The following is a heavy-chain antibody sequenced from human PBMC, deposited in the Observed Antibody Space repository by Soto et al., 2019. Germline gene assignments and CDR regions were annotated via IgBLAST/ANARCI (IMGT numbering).Heavy chain of an antibody. Sequence: GGSLRLSCAASGFTVSSNYMSWVRQAPGKGLEWVSVIYSGGSSYYADSVKGRFTISRDNSKNTLYLQMNSLRAEDTAVYYCARASGSYGNSPFDYWGQGTLVTVSS. CDR3: ARASGSYGNSPFDY. CDR2: IYSGGSS. V-gene: IGHV3-53*01. CDR1: GFTVSSNY. D-gene: IGHD1-26*01. J-gene: IGHJ4*02.